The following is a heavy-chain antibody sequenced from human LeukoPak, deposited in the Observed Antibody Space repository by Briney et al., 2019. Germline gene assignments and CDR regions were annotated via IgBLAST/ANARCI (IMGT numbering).Heavy chain of an antibody. D-gene: IGHD6-19*01. V-gene: IGHV1-2*02. J-gene: IGHJ4*02. CDR2: INPNSGGT. Sequence: ASVKVSCKASGYTFTGYYMHWVRQAPGQGLEWMGWINPNSGGTNYAQKFQGRVTMTRDTSISTAYMELSRLRPDDTAVYYCARAHAGGWYCPLDYWGQGTLVTVSS. CDR1: GYTFTGYY. CDR3: ARAHAGGWYCPLDY.